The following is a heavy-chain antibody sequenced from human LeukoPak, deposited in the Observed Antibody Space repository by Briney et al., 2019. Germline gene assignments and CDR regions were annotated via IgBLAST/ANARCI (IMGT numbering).Heavy chain of an antibody. CDR2: INHSGST. D-gene: IGHD3-16*02. V-gene: IGHV4-39*07. Sequence: SETLSLTCTVSGGSINSGTYYWSWIRQPPGKGLEWIGEINHSGSTNYNPSLKSRVTISVDTSKNQFSLKLSSVTAADTAVYYCARLIVRPDYWGQGTLVTVSS. CDR3: ARLIVRPDY. CDR1: GGSINSGTYY. J-gene: IGHJ4*02.